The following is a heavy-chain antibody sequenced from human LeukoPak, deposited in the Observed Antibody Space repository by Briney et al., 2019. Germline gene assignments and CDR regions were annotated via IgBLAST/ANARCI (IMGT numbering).Heavy chain of an antibody. CDR1: GFTFSSYA. V-gene: IGHV3-23*01. CDR2: ISGSGGST. CDR3: ATDPTVAGTSEYFHH. Sequence: GGSLRLSCGASGFTFSSYAMSWVRQAPGKGLEGVSVISGSGGSTYYADSVKGRCTISRDNSKNTLYLEMNSLRAEDTAVYYCATDPTVAGTSEYFHHWGQGTLVTVSS. D-gene: IGHD6-19*01. J-gene: IGHJ1*01.